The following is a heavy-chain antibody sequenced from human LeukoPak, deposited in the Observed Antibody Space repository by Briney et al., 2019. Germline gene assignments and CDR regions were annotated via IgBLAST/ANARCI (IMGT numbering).Heavy chain of an antibody. CDR2: IYYSGST. CDR3: ARGGPSTANFDY. V-gene: IGHV4-31*03. Sequence: PSETLSLTCTVSGGSISRGGYDGSWVRQHRGRGRECICYIYYSGSTYYNPSLKIRFTISVDTSKNHFSLKLISVTAADTAVYYCARGGPSTANFDYWGQGTLVTVSS. CDR1: GGSISRGGYD. D-gene: IGHD3-16*01. J-gene: IGHJ4*02.